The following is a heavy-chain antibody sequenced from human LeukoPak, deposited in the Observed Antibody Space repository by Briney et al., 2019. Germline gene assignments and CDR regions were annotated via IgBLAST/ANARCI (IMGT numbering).Heavy chain of an antibody. Sequence: GGSLRLSCAASGFTFSDYYMSWIRQAPGKGLEWVSYISSSGSSTYYADSVKGRFTISRDNAKNSLYLQMNSLRVEDTAVYYCASRYSPFDFWGQGILVTVSS. D-gene: IGHD5-18*01. CDR2: ISSSGSST. CDR3: ASRYSPFDF. V-gene: IGHV3-11*04. CDR1: GFTFSDYY. J-gene: IGHJ4*02.